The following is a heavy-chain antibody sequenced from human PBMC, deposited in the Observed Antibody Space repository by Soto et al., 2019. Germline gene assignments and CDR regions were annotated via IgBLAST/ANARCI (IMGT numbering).Heavy chain of an antibody. J-gene: IGHJ4*02. CDR3: TTGVTTGY. D-gene: IGHD2-21*02. V-gene: IGHV3-15*01. CDR1: GFTFSNAW. CDR2: IKSKTGGGTT. Sequence: GGSLRLSCAASGFTFSNAWMSWVRQAPGKGLEWVGRIKSKTGGGTTDYAAPVKGRFTISRDDSKNTLYLQMNSLKTEDTAVYYCTTGVTTGYWGQGTLVTVSS.